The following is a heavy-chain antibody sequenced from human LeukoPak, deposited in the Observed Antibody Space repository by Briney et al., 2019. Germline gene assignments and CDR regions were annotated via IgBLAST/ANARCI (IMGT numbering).Heavy chain of an antibody. CDR3: ARSGIAAADPLDYFDY. D-gene: IGHD6-13*01. J-gene: IGHJ4*02. V-gene: IGHV4-39*07. Sequence: SETLSLTCTVSGGSISSSNYYWGWIRQPPGKGLEWIGNIYYSGSTYYNPSLKSRVTISVDTSKNQFSLKLSSVTAADTAVYYCARSGIAAADPLDYFDYWGQGTLVTVSS. CDR1: GGSISSSNYY. CDR2: IYYSGST.